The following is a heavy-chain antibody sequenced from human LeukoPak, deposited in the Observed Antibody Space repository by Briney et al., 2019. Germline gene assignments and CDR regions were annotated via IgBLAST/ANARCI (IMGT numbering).Heavy chain of an antibody. CDR1: GGTFSSYA. J-gene: IGHJ5*02. CDR3: ASNHCSGGSCYFNWFDP. Sequence: SVTVSCKASGGTFSSYAISWVRQAPGQGLEWMGGIIPIFGTANYAQKFQGRVTITTDESTSTAYMELSSLRSEDTAVYYCASNHCSGGSCYFNWFDPWGQGTLVTVSS. CDR2: IIPIFGTA. V-gene: IGHV1-69*05. D-gene: IGHD2-15*01.